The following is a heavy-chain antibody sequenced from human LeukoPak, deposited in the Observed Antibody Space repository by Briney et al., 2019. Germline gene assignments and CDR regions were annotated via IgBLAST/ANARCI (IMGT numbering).Heavy chain of an antibody. V-gene: IGHV3-73*01. D-gene: IGHD4-17*01. CDR3: TRRGDNGDIPFDY. CDR1: GFSFSGST. J-gene: IGHJ4*02. Sequence: GGSLRLSCAASGFSFSGSTMHWVRQTSGKGLEWVGRIRSKANNYATAYTASVNGRFTVSRDDSKNTAYLQMNSLKTEDTAVYYCTRRGDNGDIPFDYWGQGTLVTVSS. CDR2: IRSKANNYAT.